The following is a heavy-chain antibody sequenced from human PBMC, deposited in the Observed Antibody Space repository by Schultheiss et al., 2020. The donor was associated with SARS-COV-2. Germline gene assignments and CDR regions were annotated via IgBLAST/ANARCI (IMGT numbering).Heavy chain of an antibody. J-gene: IGHJ3*02. D-gene: IGHD2-15*01. CDR3: ARRRYCSGGSCYSAPEDAFDI. CDR2: IYPGESDT. Sequence: GGSLRLSCKGSGYSFSSYWLGWVRQMPGKGLEWMGIIYPGESDTRYSPSFQGQVTISADKSISTAYLQWSSLKASDTAMYYCARRRYCSGGSCYSAPEDAFDIWGQGTMVTVSS. CDR1: GYSFSSYW. V-gene: IGHV5-51*01.